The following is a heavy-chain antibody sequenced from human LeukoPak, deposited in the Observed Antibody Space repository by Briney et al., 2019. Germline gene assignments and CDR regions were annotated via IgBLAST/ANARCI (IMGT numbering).Heavy chain of an antibody. CDR2: IYGGGDT. Sequence: GGSLRLSCTASGFPFSSSYMTGVRQAPGKGLEWVSIIYGGGDTFYAASVQGRFTISRHNSENTLFLEMNRLRPEDTAVYYCARVGVGTVAGNYFDDWGQGTLVTVSS. CDR1: GFPFSSSY. V-gene: IGHV3-53*04. CDR3: ARVGVGTVAGNYFDD. J-gene: IGHJ4*02. D-gene: IGHD3-16*01.